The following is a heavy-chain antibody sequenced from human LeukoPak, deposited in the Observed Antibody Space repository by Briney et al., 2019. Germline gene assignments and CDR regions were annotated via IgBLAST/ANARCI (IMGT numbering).Heavy chain of an antibody. CDR1: GFTFSGYA. V-gene: IGHV3-23*01. J-gene: IGHJ5*02. CDR2: ISGSGGST. CDR3: AKDRLWYYGSGSYSNWFDP. Sequence: GGSLRLSCAASGFTFSGYAMSWVRQAPGKGLEWVSAISGSGGSTYYADSVKGRFTISRDNSKNTLYLQVNSLRAEDTAVYYCAKDRLWYYGSGSYSNWFDPWGQGTLVTVSS. D-gene: IGHD3-10*01.